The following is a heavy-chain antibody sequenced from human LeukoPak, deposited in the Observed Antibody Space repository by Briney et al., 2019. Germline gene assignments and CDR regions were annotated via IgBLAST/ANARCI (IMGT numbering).Heavy chain of an antibody. D-gene: IGHD2-21*02. V-gene: IGHV3-23*01. CDR1: GFTFSSYA. CDR2: ISGSGGST. Sequence: GGSLRLSCAASGFTFSSYAMSWVRQAPGKGLEWVSAISGSGGSTYYADSVKGRFTISGDNSKNTLYLQMNSLRAEDTAVYYCAKDLGGWGRLGLNDYWGQGTLVTVSS. CDR3: AKDLGGWGRLGLNDY. J-gene: IGHJ4*02.